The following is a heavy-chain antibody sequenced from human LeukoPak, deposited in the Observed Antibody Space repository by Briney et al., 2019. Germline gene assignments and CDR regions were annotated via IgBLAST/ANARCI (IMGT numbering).Heavy chain of an antibody. D-gene: IGHD3-10*01. CDR2: IYHSGST. V-gene: IGHV4-38-2*02. CDR1: GYSISSGYY. CDR3: ARDGEYYYGSGSYSWFDP. Sequence: SETLSLTCAVSGYSISSGYYWGWIRQPPGKGLEWIGSIYHSGSTYYNPSLKSRVTISVDTSKNQFSLKLSSVTAADTAVYYCARDGEYYYGSGSYSWFDPWGQVTLVTVSS. J-gene: IGHJ5*02.